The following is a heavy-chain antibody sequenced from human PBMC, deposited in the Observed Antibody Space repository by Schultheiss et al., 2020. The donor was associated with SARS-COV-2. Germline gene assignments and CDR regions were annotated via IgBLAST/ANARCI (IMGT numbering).Heavy chain of an antibody. Sequence: GESLKISCAASGFTFSSYSMNWVRQAPGKGLEWVAVISYDGSNKYYADSVKGRFTISRDNSKNTLYLQMNSLRAEDTAVYYCAIPVAATGFDYWGQGTLVTVSS. CDR3: AIPVAATGFDY. CDR2: ISYDGSNK. CDR1: GFTFSSYS. J-gene: IGHJ4*02. D-gene: IGHD2-15*01. V-gene: IGHV3-30*03.